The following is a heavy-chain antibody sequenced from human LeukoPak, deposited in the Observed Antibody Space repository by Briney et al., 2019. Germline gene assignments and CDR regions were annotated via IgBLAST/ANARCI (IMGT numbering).Heavy chain of an antibody. J-gene: IGHJ3*02. V-gene: IGHV4-30-2*01. D-gene: IGHD2-15*01. CDR3: ARSGGVVHDAFDI. CDR1: GGSISSGGYY. CDR2: IYHSGST. Sequence: SETLSLTCTVSGGSISSGGYYWSWIRQPPGKGLEWIGYIYHSGSTYYNPSLKSRVTITVDRSKNQFSLKLSSVTAADTAVYYCARSGGVVHDAFDIWGQGTMVTVSS.